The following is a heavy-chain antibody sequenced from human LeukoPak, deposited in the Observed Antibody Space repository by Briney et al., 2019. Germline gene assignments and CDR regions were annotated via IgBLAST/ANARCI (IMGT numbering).Heavy chain of an antibody. V-gene: IGHV4-59*08. CDR3: ARLNRQQLGAPAGWFDP. CDR2: IYYSGST. D-gene: IGHD6-13*01. CDR1: GFTVSSNY. J-gene: IGHJ5*02. Sequence: GSLRLSCAASGFTVSSNYMSWIRQPPGKGLEWVGYIYYSGSTNYNPSLKSRVTISVDTSKNQFSLKLSSVTAADPAVYYCARLNRQQLGAPAGWFDPWGQGTLVTVSS.